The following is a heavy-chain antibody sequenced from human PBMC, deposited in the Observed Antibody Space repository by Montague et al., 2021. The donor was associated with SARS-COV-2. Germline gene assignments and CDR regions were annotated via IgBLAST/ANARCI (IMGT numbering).Heavy chain of an antibody. D-gene: IGHD3-10*01. J-gene: IGHJ4*02. Sequence: TLSLTCTVSGGSISSGTYYWGWIRQPPGKGLEWIGHIYTSGSTNYNPSLKSRVTISVDTSKNQFSLKLSSVTAADTAVYYCARGLLYDSGSHFDYWGQGTLVTVSS. CDR1: GGSISSGTYY. CDR3: ARGLLYDSGSHFDY. CDR2: IYTSGST. V-gene: IGHV4-61*09.